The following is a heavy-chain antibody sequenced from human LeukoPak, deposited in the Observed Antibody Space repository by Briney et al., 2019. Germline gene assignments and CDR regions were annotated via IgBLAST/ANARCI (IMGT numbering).Heavy chain of an antibody. Sequence: GASVKVSCKASGYTFTSYGISWVRQAPGQGLEWMGWISAYNGNTNYAQKFQGRVTMTRDMSTSTDYMELSSLRPEDTAVYYCARDNSVEDTAWWLDPWGQGTLVTVSS. V-gene: IGHV1-18*01. CDR3: ARDNSVEDTAWWLDP. CDR1: GYTFTSYG. CDR2: ISAYNGNT. J-gene: IGHJ5*02. D-gene: IGHD4-23*01.